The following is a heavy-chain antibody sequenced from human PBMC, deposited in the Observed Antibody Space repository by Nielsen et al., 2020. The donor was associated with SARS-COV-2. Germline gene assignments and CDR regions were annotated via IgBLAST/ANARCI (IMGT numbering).Heavy chain of an antibody. CDR1: GLSVTDAW. V-gene: IGHV3-15*01. J-gene: IGHJ4*02. D-gene: IGHD3-3*01. CDR3: TTDRGVAIRPLFDS. Sequence: GGSLRLSCTLFGLSVTDAWMGWVRRAPGRGLEWIGRIKSKSDGGTTDYAAPIRDRVFVSRDESTNTVFLQMSSLMAEDTAVYYCTTDRGVAIRPLFDSWGQGTRVIVSS. CDR2: IKSKSDGGTT.